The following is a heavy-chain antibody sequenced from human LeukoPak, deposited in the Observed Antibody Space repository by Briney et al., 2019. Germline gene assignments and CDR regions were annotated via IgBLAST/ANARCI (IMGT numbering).Heavy chain of an antibody. CDR2: ISGSGGST. V-gene: IGHV3-23*01. CDR3: AKCMVRGVIITRGAFDI. Sequence: GGSLRLSCAASGFTFSSYAMSWVRQAPGKGLEWVSAISGSGGSTYYADSVKGRFTISRDISKNTLYLQMNSLRAEDTAVYYCAKCMVRGVIITRGAFDIWGQGTMVTVSS. D-gene: IGHD3-10*01. CDR1: GFTFSSYA. J-gene: IGHJ3*02.